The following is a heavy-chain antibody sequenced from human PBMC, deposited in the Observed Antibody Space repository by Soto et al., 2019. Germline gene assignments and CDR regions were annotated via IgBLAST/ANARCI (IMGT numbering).Heavy chain of an antibody. CDR1: GLTFSSYG. V-gene: IGHV3-33*01. CDR3: ARDGSWVSQYYYYGMDV. Sequence: GGSLRLSCAASGLTFSSYGMHWVRQAKGKGLEWVAVIWYDGSNKYYADSVKGRFTISRDNSKNTLYLQMNSLRAEDTAVYYCARDGSWVSQYYYYGMDVWGQGTTVTVSS. D-gene: IGHD2-15*01. J-gene: IGHJ6*02. CDR2: IWYDGSNK.